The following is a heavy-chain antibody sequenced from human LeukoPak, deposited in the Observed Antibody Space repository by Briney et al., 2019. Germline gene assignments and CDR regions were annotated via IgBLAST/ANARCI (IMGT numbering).Heavy chain of an antibody. D-gene: IGHD6-19*01. CDR2: IDHSGST. Sequence: PSETLSLTCTVSGYSISNGYYWGWIRQPPGKGLEWTGSIDHSGSTYYNPSLKNRITISVDTSKNEFSLQLISVTAADTAVYYCARDSALAQAVMFDYWGQGTLVTVSS. CDR3: ARDSALAQAVMFDY. CDR1: GYSISNGYY. V-gene: IGHV4-38-2*02. J-gene: IGHJ4*02.